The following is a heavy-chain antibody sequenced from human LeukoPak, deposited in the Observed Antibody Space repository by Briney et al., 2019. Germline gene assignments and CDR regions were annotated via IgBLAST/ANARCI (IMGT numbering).Heavy chain of an antibody. J-gene: IGHJ4*02. V-gene: IGHV3-64*01. CDR2: ISSNGGST. CDR1: GFTFSTYA. D-gene: IGHD2-21*01. CDR3: ARTPTGRYSDY. Sequence: GGSLRLSCAASGFTFSTYAMHWVRQAPGKGLEYVSAISSNGGSTNYANSVKGRFTISRDNSNNTRYLQMGSLSAEDMGVYLCARTPTGRYSDYGGQGTVVTVSS.